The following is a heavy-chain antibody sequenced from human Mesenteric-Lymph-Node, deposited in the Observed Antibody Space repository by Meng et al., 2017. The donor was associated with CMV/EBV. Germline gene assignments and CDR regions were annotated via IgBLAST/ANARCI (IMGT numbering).Heavy chain of an antibody. CDR2: IKQDGSEK. CDR3: ARYTGSSVYYYYGMDV. V-gene: IGHV3-7*01. CDR1: GFTFSLYW. D-gene: IGHD6-6*01. J-gene: IGHJ6*02. Sequence: GESLKISCAASGFTFSLYWMSWVRQAPGKGLEWVANIKQDGSEKYYVDSVKGRFTISRDNANNSLYLQMNSLRAEDTAVYYCARYTGSSVYYYYGMDVRGQGTTVTVSS.